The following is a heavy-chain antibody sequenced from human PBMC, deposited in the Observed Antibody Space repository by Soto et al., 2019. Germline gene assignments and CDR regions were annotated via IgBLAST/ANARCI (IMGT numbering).Heavy chain of an antibody. CDR2: IYYSGST. CDR3: AREAIFGVVINDY. Sequence: SETLSLTCTVSGGSVSSGSYYWSWIRQPPGKGLEWIGYIYYSGSTNYNPSLKSRVNISVDTSKNQFSLKLSSVTAADTAVYYCAREAIFGVVINDYWGQGTLVTVSS. J-gene: IGHJ4*02. D-gene: IGHD3-3*01. CDR1: GGSVSSGSYY. V-gene: IGHV4-61*01.